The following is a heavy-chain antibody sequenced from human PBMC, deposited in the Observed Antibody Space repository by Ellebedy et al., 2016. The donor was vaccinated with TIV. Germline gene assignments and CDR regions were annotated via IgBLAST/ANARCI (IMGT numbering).Heavy chain of an antibody. D-gene: IGHD5-24*01. Sequence: GESLKISCAASGFTFSSYGMHWVRQAPGKGLEWVSFISYDGSNKYYADSVEGRFTISRDNSKNTLYLQMNSLRAEDTAVYYCARVGWLQTFDYWGQGTLVTVSS. CDR2: ISYDGSNK. V-gene: IGHV3-30*03. J-gene: IGHJ4*02. CDR1: GFTFSSYG. CDR3: ARVGWLQTFDY.